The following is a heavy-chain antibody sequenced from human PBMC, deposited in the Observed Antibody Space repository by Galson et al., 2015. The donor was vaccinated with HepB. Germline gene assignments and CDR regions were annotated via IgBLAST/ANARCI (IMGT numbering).Heavy chain of an antibody. CDR2: IYYSGST. CDR3: ARQIFPVPAASYFDY. Sequence: LRLSCAASGFTVSSNYMSWVRQAPGKGLEWIGSIYYSGSTYYNPSLKSRVTISVDTSKNQFSLKLSSVTAADTAVYYCARQIFPVPAASYFDYWGQGTLVTVSS. CDR1: GFTVSSNY. D-gene: IGHD2-2*01. V-gene: IGHV4-39*01. J-gene: IGHJ4*02.